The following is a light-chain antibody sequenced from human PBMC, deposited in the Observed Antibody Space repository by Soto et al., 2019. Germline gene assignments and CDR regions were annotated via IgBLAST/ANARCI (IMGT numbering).Light chain of an antibody. CDR2: EVS. Sequence: QTLLAQPPSSSGSPGQSVTISCTGTSSDVGDNYASWYQQHLGKAPKLIIYEVSQRPSGVPDRFSGSKSGNTASLTVSGLQTEYEADYYCSASAGSNNFVFGSGTKVTVL. CDR3: SASAGSNNFV. V-gene: IGLV2-8*01. J-gene: IGLJ1*01. CDR1: SSDVGDNY.